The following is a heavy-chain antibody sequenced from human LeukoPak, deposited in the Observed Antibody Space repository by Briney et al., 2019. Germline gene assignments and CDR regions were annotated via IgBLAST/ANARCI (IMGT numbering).Heavy chain of an antibody. CDR3: ATVAHGGNSGGFDY. Sequence: ASVKVSCKVSGYTLTELSMHWVRQAPGKGLEWMGGFDPEDGETIYAQKFQGRVTMTEDTSTDTAYMELSSLRSEDTAVYYCATVAHGGNSGGFDYWGQGTLVTVSS. D-gene: IGHD4-23*01. V-gene: IGHV1-24*01. J-gene: IGHJ4*02. CDR1: GYTLTELS. CDR2: FDPEDGET.